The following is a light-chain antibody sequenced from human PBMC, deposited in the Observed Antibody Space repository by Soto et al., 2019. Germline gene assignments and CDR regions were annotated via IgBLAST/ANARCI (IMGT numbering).Light chain of an antibody. CDR3: QHYNSYSEA. J-gene: IGKJ1*01. Sequence: EIQMTQSPSTLSVSVGDRVIITCRASQSVSGWLAWCQQKPGKAPKLLIYDASSFESGVPSRFSGGGSGTEFTLTISSLQPDDFATDYCQHYNSYSEAFGQGTKVDIK. CDR2: DAS. CDR1: QSVSGW. V-gene: IGKV1-5*01.